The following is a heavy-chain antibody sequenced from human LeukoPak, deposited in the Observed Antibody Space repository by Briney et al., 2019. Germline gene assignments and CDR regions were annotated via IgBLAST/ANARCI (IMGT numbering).Heavy chain of an antibody. CDR3: VRGGSGWYYFDY. CDR1: GFTFTNYD. D-gene: IGHD6-19*01. V-gene: IGHV3-13*04. CDR2: IGIASDT. J-gene: IGHJ4*02. Sequence: QSGGSLRLSCAASGFTFTNYDMHWVRQVTGKGLEWVSAIGIASDTYYPGSVRGRFTISRENAKNSLYLQMNSLRDGDTAVYYCVRGGSGWYYFDYWGQGTLVTVSS.